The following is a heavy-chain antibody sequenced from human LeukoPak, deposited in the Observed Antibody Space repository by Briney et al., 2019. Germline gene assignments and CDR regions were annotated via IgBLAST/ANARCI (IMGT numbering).Heavy chain of an antibody. CDR3: ARTQEAGYSSGRYDSYYYYYMDV. D-gene: IGHD6-19*01. CDR2: MNPNSGNT. J-gene: IGHJ6*03. V-gene: IGHV1-8*03. Sequence: ASVKVSCKASGYTFTSYDINWVRQATGQGLEWMGWMNPNSGNTGYAQKFQGRVTITRNTSISTAYMELSSLRSEDTAVYYCARTQEAGYSSGRYDSYYYYYMDVWGKGTTVTISS. CDR1: GYTFTSYD.